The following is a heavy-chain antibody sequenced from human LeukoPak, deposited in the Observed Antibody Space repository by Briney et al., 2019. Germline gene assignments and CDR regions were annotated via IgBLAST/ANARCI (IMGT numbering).Heavy chain of an antibody. D-gene: IGHD3-10*01. V-gene: IGHV3-33*01. CDR1: GFTFSSYG. J-gene: IGHJ4*02. CDR3: AREAYGSGSYPDY. CDR2: IWYDGSNK. Sequence: GSLRLSCAASGFTFSSYGMHWVRQAPGKGLEWVAVIWYDGSNKYYADSVKGRFTISRDNSKNTLYLQMNSLRAEDTAVYYCAREAYGSGSYPDYWGKGTLVTVSS.